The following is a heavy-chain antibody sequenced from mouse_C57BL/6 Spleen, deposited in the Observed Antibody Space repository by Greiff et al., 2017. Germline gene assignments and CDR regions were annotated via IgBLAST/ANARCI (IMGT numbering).Heavy chain of an antibody. CDR1: GFTFSAYG. J-gene: IGHJ3*01. CDR2: ISSGSSTI. V-gene: IGHV5-17*01. CDR3: ARSGVY. Sequence: EVKLMESGGGLVKPGGSLKLSCAASGFTFSAYGMHWVRQAPEKGLEWVAYISSGSSTIYYADTVKGRFTISRDNAKNTLFLLMTSLRSEDAAMYYCARSGVYWGQGTLVTVSA.